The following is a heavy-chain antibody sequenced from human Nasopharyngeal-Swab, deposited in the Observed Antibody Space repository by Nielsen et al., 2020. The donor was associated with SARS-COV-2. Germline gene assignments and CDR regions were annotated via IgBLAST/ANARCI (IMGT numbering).Heavy chain of an antibody. J-gene: IGHJ6*02. Sequence: ASVKVSCKVSGYTLTELSMHWVRQAPGKGLEWMGGFDPEDGETIYAQKFQGRVTMTEDTSTDTAYMELCSLRSEDTAVYYCRVVPAAMWYYYYGMGVWGQGTTVTVSS. V-gene: IGHV1-24*01. CDR3: RVVPAAMWYYYYGMGV. CDR1: GYTLTELS. D-gene: IGHD2-2*01. CDR2: FDPEDGET.